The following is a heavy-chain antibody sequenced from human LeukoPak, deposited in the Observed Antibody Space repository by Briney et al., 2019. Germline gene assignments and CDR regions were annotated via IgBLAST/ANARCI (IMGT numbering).Heavy chain of an antibody. D-gene: IGHD6-19*01. CDR2: IIPIFGTA. CDR1: GYTFTGYY. V-gene: IGHV1-69*13. Sequence: ASVKVSCKASGYTFTGYYMHWVRQAPGQGLEWMGGIIPIFGTANYAQKFQGRVTITADESTSTAYMELSSLRSEDTAVYYCAEGAVDYWGQGTLVTVSS. J-gene: IGHJ4*02. CDR3: AEGAVDY.